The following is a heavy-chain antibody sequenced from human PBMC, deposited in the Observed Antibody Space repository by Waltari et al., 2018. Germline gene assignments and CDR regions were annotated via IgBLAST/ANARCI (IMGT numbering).Heavy chain of an antibody. CDR3: AKEKCSSTSCYISPNYFDY. CDR2: ISWKSGSI. CDR1: GFTFDDYA. V-gene: IGHV3-9*01. J-gene: IGHJ4*02. D-gene: IGHD2-2*02. Sequence: EVQLVESGGGLVQPGRSLRLSCAASGFTFDDYAMHWVRQAPGKGLEWVSGISWKSGSIGYADSVKGRVTISRYNAKNSLYLQMNSLRAEDTALYYCAKEKCSSTSCYISPNYFDYWGQGTLVTVSS.